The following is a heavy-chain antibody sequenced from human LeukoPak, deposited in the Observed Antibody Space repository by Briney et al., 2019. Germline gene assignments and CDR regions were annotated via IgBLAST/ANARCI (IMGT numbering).Heavy chain of an antibody. CDR1: GYTFTGYY. D-gene: IGHD2-15*01. V-gene: IGHV1-2*02. CDR3: ARVRYCSGGSCWGGVDAFDI. J-gene: IGHJ3*02. Sequence: ASVTVSCTAPGYTFTGYYMHWVRQAPGQGLEWMGWINPNSGGTNYAQKFQGRVTMTRDTSISTAYMELSRLRSDDTAVYYCARVRYCSGGSCWGGVDAFDIWGQGTMVTVSS. CDR2: INPNSGGT.